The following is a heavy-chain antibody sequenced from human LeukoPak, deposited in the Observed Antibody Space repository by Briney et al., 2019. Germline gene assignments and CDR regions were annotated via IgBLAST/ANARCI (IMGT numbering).Heavy chain of an antibody. D-gene: IGHD2-15*01. CDR2: IYYSGST. CDR1: GGSFSGYY. CDR3: ARGRGGFYYFDY. J-gene: IGHJ4*02. V-gene: IGHV4-34*01. Sequence: SETLSLTCAVYGGSFSGYYWSWIRQPPGKGLEWIGQIYYSGSTNYNPSLKSRVTISVDTSKNQFSLKLSSVTAADTAIYYCARGRGGFYYFDYWGLGTMVTVSS.